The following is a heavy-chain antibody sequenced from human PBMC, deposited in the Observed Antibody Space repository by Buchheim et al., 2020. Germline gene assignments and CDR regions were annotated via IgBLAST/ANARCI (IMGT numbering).Heavy chain of an antibody. Sequence: QVQLVQSGAEVKKPGASVKVSCKASGYIFTSYAISWVRQAPGQGLEWMGWISAYSSHTKYAQKVQGRVTMTTDTSTATAYMELGSLKSDDTAVYYCARAVPIAVAGLYYYYGMDVWGQGTT. D-gene: IGHD6-19*01. CDR3: ARAVPIAVAGLYYYYGMDV. V-gene: IGHV1-18*01. CDR2: ISAYSSHT. J-gene: IGHJ6*02. CDR1: GYIFTSYA.